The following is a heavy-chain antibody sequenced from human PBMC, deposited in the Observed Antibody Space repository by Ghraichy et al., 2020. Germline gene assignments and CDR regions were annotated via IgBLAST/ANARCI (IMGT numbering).Heavy chain of an antibody. CDR2: ITTSSSNL. CDR3: VRDRVAFCTSGVCSFDC. Sequence: GGSLRLSCAASGFTLSNYNMNWVRQAPGKGLEWVSSITTSSSNLYYADSVKGRFTISRDNAKNSLYLQMNSLRAEDTAVYYCVRDRVAFCTSGVCSFDCWGQGTLVTVSS. J-gene: IGHJ4*02. V-gene: IGHV3-21*01. D-gene: IGHD2-8*01. CDR1: GFTLSNYN.